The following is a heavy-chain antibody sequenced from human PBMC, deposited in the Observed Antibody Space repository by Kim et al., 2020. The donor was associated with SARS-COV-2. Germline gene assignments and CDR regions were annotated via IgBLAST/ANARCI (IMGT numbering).Heavy chain of an antibody. V-gene: IGHV6-1*01. CDR3: ARDSIYYYYYMDV. J-gene: IGHJ6*03. Sequence: DYAVTVKSRITINPDTSKNQFSLQLNSVTPEDTAVYYCARDSIYYYYYMDVWGKGTTVTVSS.